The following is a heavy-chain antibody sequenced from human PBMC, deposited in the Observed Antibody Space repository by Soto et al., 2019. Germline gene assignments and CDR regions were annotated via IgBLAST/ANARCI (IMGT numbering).Heavy chain of an antibody. CDR1: GYSFTSYW. CDR2: IYPGDSDT. V-gene: IGHV5-51*01. Sequence: GESLKISCKGSGYSFTSYWIGWVRQMPGKGLEWMGIIYPGDSDTRYSPSFQGQVTISADKSISTAYLQWSSLKASDTAMYYCARHVRPRYYYYGMDVWGQGATVTVSS. J-gene: IGHJ6*02. CDR3: ARHVRPRYYYYGMDV. D-gene: IGHD2-8*01.